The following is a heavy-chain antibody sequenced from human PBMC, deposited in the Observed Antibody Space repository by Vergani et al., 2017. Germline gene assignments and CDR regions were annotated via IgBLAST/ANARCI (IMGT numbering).Heavy chain of an antibody. CDR2: INPKSGDA. CDR3: ATVGVFWRDIVVVPAAIRDYYYYGMDV. Sequence: QVQLVQSGAEVKKPGASVKVSCKASGYTFTGYFMHWVRQAPGQGLEWMGWINPKSGDALYAQRFHGRVTMTRDTSINTAYMDLSRLRSDDTAVYYCATVGVFWRDIVVVPAAIRDYYYYGMDVWGQGTTVTVSS. J-gene: IGHJ6*02. CDR1: GYTFTGYF. V-gene: IGHV1-2*02. D-gene: IGHD2-2*02.